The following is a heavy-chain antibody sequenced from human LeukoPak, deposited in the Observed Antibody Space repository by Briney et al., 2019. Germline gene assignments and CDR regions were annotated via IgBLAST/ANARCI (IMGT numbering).Heavy chain of an antibody. J-gene: IGHJ4*02. CDR3: AKGRVDYDYVWGSYPHN. Sequence: VGSLRLSCAASGFTFSSYAMSWVRQAPGKGLEWVSGISSRDGSTYYADSVKGRFTISRDNSKNTLYLQMNSLRAEDTAVYYCAKGRVDYDYVWGSYPHNWGQGTLVTVSS. CDR2: ISSRDGST. D-gene: IGHD3-16*01. V-gene: IGHV3-23*01. CDR1: GFTFSSYA.